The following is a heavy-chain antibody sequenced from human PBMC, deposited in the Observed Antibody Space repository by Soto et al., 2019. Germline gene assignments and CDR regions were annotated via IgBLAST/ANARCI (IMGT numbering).Heavy chain of an antibody. J-gene: IGHJ4*02. V-gene: IGHV1-69*13. D-gene: IGHD3-22*01. Sequence: ASVKVSCKASGSTFSRSTVSWVRQAPGQGLEWMGGITPIFGTANYAQKFQGRVTITADESTTTAYMELNRLRSEDTAVYYCARKFDYDSSGYYYAYWGQGTRVTVSS. CDR1: GSTFSRST. CDR2: ITPIFGTA. CDR3: ARKFDYDSSGYYYAY.